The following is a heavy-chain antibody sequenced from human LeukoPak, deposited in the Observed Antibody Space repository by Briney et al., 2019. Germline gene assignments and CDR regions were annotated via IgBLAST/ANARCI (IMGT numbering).Heavy chain of an antibody. CDR3: AGRAARFFDY. V-gene: IGHV4-59*01. D-gene: IGHD6-25*01. CDR1: GDSLNSYY. Sequence: SETLSLTCTVSGDSLNSYYWSWIRQPPGEGLQWIGYIFYSGSSNYNASLRSRVAISVDTSKNQLSLKLTSVTAADTAVYYCAGRAARFFDYWGQGILVTVSS. CDR2: IFYSGSS. J-gene: IGHJ4*02.